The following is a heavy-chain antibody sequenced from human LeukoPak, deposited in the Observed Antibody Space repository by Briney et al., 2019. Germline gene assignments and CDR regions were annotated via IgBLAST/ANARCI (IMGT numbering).Heavy chain of an antibody. D-gene: IGHD5-24*01. CDR2: INSDGSST. V-gene: IGHV3-74*01. CDR1: GFTFSSYW. J-gene: IGHJ4*02. CDR3: ARGGYRAMAYFDY. Sequence: GGSLRLSCAASGFTFSSYWMHWVRQAPGKGLVWVSRINSDGSSTSYADSVKGRFTISRDNSKNTVYLQMNSLRAEDTAIYYCARGGYRAMAYFDYWGQGTLVTVSS.